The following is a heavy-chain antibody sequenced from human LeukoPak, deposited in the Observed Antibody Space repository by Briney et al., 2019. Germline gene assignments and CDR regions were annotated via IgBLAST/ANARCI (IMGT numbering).Heavy chain of an antibody. J-gene: IGHJ3*02. CDR1: GFTFSSYW. Sequence: GGSLRLSCAASGFTFSSYWMSWVRQAPGKGLEWVANIKQDGSEKYYVDSVKGRFTISRDNAKNSLYLQMNSLRAEDTAVYYCARDPHRGNQLPLGWAFDIWGQGTMVTVSS. CDR2: IKQDGSEK. CDR3: ARDPHRGNQLPLGWAFDI. V-gene: IGHV3-7*01. D-gene: IGHD2-2*01.